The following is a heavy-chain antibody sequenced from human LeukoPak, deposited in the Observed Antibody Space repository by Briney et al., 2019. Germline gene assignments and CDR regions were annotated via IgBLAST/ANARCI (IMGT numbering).Heavy chain of an antibody. CDR2: IYPADSDT. V-gene: IGHV5-51*01. CDR1: GYSFTNYW. D-gene: IGHD6-13*01. J-gene: IGHJ5*02. CDR3: VRHAQTTAAGTWWFDP. Sequence: PGESLKISCKASGYSFTNYWIGWVRQMPGKGLEWMGIIYPADSDTRYSPSFQGQVTISADKSISTAYLQWYSLKASDSAMYYRVRHAQTTAAGTWWFDPWGQGTLVTVSS.